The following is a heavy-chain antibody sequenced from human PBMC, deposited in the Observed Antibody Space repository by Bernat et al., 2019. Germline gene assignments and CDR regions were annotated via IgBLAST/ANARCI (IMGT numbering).Heavy chain of an antibody. V-gene: IGHV4-39*01. J-gene: IGHJ4*02. CDR1: GGSISSSSYH. Sequence: QLQLQESGPGLVKPSETLSLTCTVSGGSISSSSYHWGWIRQPPGKGLEWIGSIYYSGSTYYNPSLKSRVTISVDTARNQFSLKLSSVTAADTAVYYCARGDSSSWYESCGDYWGQGTLVTVSS. CDR3: ARGDSSSWYESCGDY. D-gene: IGHD6-13*01. CDR2: IYYSGST.